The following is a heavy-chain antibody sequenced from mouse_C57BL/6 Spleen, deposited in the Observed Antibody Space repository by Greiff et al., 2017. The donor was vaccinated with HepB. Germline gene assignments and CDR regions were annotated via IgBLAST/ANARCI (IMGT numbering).Heavy chain of an antibody. CDR2: IYWDDDK. J-gene: IGHJ1*03. D-gene: IGHD2-1*01. Sequence: QVTLKESGPGILQSSQTLSLTCSFSGFSLSTSGMGVSWIRQPSGKGLEWLAHIYWDDDKRYNPSLKSRLTISKDTSRNQVFLKITSVDTADTATYYCARRGPVYPWYFDVWGTGTTVTVSS. V-gene: IGHV8-12*01. CDR1: GFSLSTSGMG. CDR3: ARRGPVYPWYFDV.